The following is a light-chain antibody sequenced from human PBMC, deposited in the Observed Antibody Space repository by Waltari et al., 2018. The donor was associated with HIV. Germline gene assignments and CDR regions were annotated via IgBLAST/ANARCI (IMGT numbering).Light chain of an antibody. J-gene: IGLJ2*01. Sequence: SVLTQPPSVSGAPGQRVTISCSESGSNIGATYDVHWYQHLPGTAPKLLICGNRNRPSGVPDRFSGSKSGTSASLAITGLQPEDEGDYYCQSYDSRLSGSVFGGGTKLTVL. CDR1: GSNIGATYD. V-gene: IGLV1-40*01. CDR3: QSYDSRLSGSV. CDR2: GNR.